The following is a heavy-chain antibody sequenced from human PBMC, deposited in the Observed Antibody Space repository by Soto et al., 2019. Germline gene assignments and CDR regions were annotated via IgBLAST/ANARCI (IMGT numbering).Heavy chain of an antibody. CDR3: AKGGSNGWYDAFDI. V-gene: IGHV1-18*01. Sequence: ASVKVSCKASGYTFTSYGISWVRQAPGQGLEWMGWISAYNGNTNYAQKLQGRVTMTTDTSTSTAYMELRSLRAEDTAVYYCAKGGSNGWYDAFDIWGQGTMVTVSS. CDR1: GYTFTSYG. CDR2: ISAYNGNT. D-gene: IGHD6-19*01. J-gene: IGHJ3*02.